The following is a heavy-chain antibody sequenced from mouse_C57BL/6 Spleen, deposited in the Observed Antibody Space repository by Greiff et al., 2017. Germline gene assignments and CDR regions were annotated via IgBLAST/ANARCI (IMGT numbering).Heavy chain of an antibody. V-gene: IGHV5-4*03. CDR3: ARGWLLRYVDV. CDR1: GFTFSSYA. D-gene: IGHD2-3*01. J-gene: IGHJ1*03. CDR2: ISDGGSYT. Sequence: EVMLVESGGGLVKPGGSLKLSCAASGFTFSSYAMSWVRQTPEKRLEWVATISDGGSYTYYPDNVKGRFTISRDNAKNNLYLQMSHLKSEDTAMYYCARGWLLRYVDVWGTGTTVTVSS.